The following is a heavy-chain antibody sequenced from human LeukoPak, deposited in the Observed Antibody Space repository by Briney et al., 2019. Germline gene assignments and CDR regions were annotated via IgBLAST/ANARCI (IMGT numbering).Heavy chain of an antibody. D-gene: IGHD5-12*01. CDR1: GGSISSGSYY. CDR3: ARHVGIEATFSRYWYMDV. CDR2: IYYSGST. Sequence: PSETLSLTCTVSGGSISSGSYYWGWIRQPPGKGLEWIGSIYYSGSTYYNPSLKSRVTISIDTSKNQFSLNLSSVTAADTAMYYCARHVGIEATFSRYWYMDVWGKGTTVTISS. J-gene: IGHJ6*03. V-gene: IGHV4-39*01.